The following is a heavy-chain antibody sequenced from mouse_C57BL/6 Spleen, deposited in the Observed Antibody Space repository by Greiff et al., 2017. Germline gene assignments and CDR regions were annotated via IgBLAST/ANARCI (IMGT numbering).Heavy chain of an antibody. CDR2: IYPGDGDT. V-gene: IGHV1-82*01. CDR3: ARDGDGLYWYFDV. CDR1: GYAFSSSW. J-gene: IGHJ1*03. D-gene: IGHD2-3*01. Sequence: VKLVESGPELVKPGASVKISCKASGYAFSSSWMNWVKQRPGKGLEWIGRIYPGDGDTNYNGKFKGKATLTADKSSSTAYMQLSSLTSEDSAVYFCARDGDGLYWYFDVWGTGTTVTVSS.